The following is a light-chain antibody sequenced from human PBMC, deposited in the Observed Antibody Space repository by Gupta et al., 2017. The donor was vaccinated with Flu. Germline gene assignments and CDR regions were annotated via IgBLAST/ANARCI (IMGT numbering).Light chain of an antibody. CDR3: QQYGSSPSGT. V-gene: IGKV3-20*01. CDR1: QSVSSSY. Sequence: EIVLTQSPGTLSLSPGERATLSCRASQSVSSSYLAWYQQKPGQAPRLLIYGASSRATGIPDRFSGSGYGTDFTLTISRREPEDFAVYYCQQYGSSPSGTFGQGTKLEIK. J-gene: IGKJ2*02. CDR2: GAS.